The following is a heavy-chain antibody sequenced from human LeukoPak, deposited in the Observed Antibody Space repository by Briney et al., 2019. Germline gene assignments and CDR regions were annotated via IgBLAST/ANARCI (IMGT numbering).Heavy chain of an antibody. Sequence: PGGSLRLSCAASGFTFSNYWMHWVRQAPGKGLVWVSRIKSNESSRSYADSVKGRFTISRDNAKNTLYLQMNSLRAEDTAVYYCASEVLQVNYDFWSGYPCTWGQGTMVTVSS. CDR2: IKSNESSR. CDR1: GFTFSNYW. CDR3: ASEVLQVNYDFWSGYPCT. D-gene: IGHD3-3*01. J-gene: IGHJ3*01. V-gene: IGHV3-74*01.